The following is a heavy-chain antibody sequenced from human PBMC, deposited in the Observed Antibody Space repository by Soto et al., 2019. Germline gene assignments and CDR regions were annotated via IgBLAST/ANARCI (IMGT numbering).Heavy chain of an antibody. V-gene: IGHV1-46*01. Sequence: QVQLVQSGAEVKKPGASVKVSCKASGYTFTSYYMHWVRQAPGQGLEWMGIINPSGGSTSYAQKCHGGVTMTRDTSTSTVYMELSSLRSEDTAVYYCARDRGLWFGESDMIFDYWGQGTLVTVSS. CDR3: ARDRGLWFGESDMIFDY. D-gene: IGHD3-10*01. CDR2: INPSGGST. J-gene: IGHJ4*02. CDR1: GYTFTSYY.